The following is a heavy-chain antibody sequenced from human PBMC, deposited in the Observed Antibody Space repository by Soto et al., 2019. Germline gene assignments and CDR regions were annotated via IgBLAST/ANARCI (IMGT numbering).Heavy chain of an antibody. V-gene: IGHV1-18*01. CDR3: ARNRNESSGYCLGADH. CDR1: GYTFTSYG. Sequence: QVQLVQSGAEVKKPGASVKVSCKASGYTFTSYGFSGVRQAPGQGLEWMGCISGPKGNTNDAQKRQGRVTMTTDTATSTGYMELRSLRSDDTTVYYFARNRNESSGYCLGADHWGQGTLVTVSS. CDR2: ISGPKGNT. D-gene: IGHD3-22*01. J-gene: IGHJ4*02.